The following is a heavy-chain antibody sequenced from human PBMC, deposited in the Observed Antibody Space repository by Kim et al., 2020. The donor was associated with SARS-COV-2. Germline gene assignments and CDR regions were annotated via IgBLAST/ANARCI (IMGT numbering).Heavy chain of an antibody. J-gene: IGHJ4*02. D-gene: IGHD3-3*01. CDR3: ARGRITIFGVVTEFDY. Sequence: SLKSRVTISVDTAKNQLSLKLSSVTAADTAVYYCARGRITIFGVVTEFDYWGQGTLVTVSS. V-gene: IGHV4-31*02.